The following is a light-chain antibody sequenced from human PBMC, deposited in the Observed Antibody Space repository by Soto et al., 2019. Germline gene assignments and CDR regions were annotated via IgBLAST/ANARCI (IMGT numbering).Light chain of an antibody. J-gene: IGKJ3*01. V-gene: IGKV1-9*01. Sequence: DIQLTQSPSFLSASVGDRVTITCRASQHVSRYLAWYQQKPGKAPNLLIYAASTLRSRVPSRFSGSGSETEFTLTISSLQPEDFATYYCQQLNSYVFAFGPGTKVDIK. CDR3: QQLNSYVFA. CDR2: AAS. CDR1: QHVSRY.